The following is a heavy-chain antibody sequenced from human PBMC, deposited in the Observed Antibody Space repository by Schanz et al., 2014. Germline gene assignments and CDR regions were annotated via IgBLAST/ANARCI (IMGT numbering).Heavy chain of an antibody. Sequence: QVQLQESGPGLVKPSETLSLTCTVSGGSVSSYYWSWIRQPPGKGLEWIGDINYSGSTSGSTNYNPAPKRRVAISVDTPKNQFSLKLRSVTAADTGVYYCARVGRGWSSSWPFDYWGQGTLVTVSS. D-gene: IGHD6-13*01. CDR2: INYSGSTSGST. CDR1: GGSVSSYY. J-gene: IGHJ4*02. CDR3: ARVGRGWSSSWPFDY. V-gene: IGHV4-59*02.